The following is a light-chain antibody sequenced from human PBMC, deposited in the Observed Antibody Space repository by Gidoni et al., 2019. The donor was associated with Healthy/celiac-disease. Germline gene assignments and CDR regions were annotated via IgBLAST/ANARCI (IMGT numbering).Light chain of an antibody. CDR1: QGISNY. J-gene: IGKJ1*01. CDR3: QKYNSAPWT. V-gene: IGKV1-27*01. Sequence: IQMTQSPSSLSASVGDRFTITCRASQGISNYLAWYQQKPGKVPKLLIYAASTLQSGVPSRFSGSGSGTDFTITISSLQPEDVATYYCQKYNSAPWTFGQGTKVEIK. CDR2: AAS.